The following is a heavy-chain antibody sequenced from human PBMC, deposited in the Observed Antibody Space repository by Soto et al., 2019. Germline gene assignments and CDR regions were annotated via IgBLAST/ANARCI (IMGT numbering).Heavy chain of an antibody. Sequence: GGSLRLSCAASGFTFSSYAMSWVRQAPGKGLEWVSAISGSGGSTYYADSVKGRFTISRDTSKNMLYLQMNSLRAEDTAVYYSANAAAGTDRNYYYYYYMDVWGKGTTVTVSS. V-gene: IGHV3-23*01. D-gene: IGHD6-13*01. J-gene: IGHJ6*03. CDR2: ISGSGGST. CDR3: ANAAAGTDRNYYYYYYMDV. CDR1: GFTFSSYA.